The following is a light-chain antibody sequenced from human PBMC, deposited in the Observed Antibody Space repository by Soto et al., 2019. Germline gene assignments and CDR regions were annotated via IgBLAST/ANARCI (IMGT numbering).Light chain of an antibody. CDR1: SSNIGAGYD. Sequence: QSVLTQPPSVSGAPGQRVTISCTGSSSNIGAGYDVHWYQQLPGTAPKLLIYGNTNRPSGVPDRFSASKSGTSASLAITGLQAEDEADYYCQSYDSSLGAYVVFGGGTKLTVL. V-gene: IGLV1-40*01. CDR3: QSYDSSLGAYVV. CDR2: GNT. J-gene: IGLJ2*01.